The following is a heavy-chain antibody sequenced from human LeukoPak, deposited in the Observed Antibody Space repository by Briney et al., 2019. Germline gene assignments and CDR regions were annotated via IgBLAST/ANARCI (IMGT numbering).Heavy chain of an antibody. CDR3: ARILDSAWGELGY. D-gene: IGHD6-19*01. J-gene: IGHJ4*02. V-gene: IGHV3-7*01. Sequence: GGSLRLSCAASGFTFSSFGMSWVRQAPGKGLEWVANIKQDGSEKYYVESVKGRFTISRDNSKNTLYLQMNSLRAEDTAVYYCARILDSAWGELGYWGQGTLVTVSS. CDR1: GFTFSSFG. CDR2: IKQDGSEK.